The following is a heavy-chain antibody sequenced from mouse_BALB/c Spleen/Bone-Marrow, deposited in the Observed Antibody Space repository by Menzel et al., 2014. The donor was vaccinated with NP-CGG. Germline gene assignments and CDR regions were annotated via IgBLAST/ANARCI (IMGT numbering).Heavy chain of an antibody. CDR3: ARFPMDY. CDR2: IRNKAYGYTT. CDR1: GFTFTDYY. Sequence: EVQRVESGGGLVQPGGSLRLSCTTSGFTFTDYYMGWVRRPPGKALEWLAFIRNKAYGYTTEYSASVRGRFTISRDNSQSILYLQMNTLRAEDSATYYCARFPMDYWGQGTSVTVSS. V-gene: IGHV7-3*02. J-gene: IGHJ4*01.